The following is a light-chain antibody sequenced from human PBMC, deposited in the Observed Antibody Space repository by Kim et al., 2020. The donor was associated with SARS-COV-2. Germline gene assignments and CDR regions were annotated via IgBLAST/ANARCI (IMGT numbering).Light chain of an antibody. V-gene: IGLV2-14*03. CDR1: STDVGCYNY. J-gene: IGLJ3*02. CDR3: SSYTSSSTWV. CDR2: DVS. Sequence: GRSFTISCTGTSTDVGCYNYVSWYQQHTGKAPKLMIYDVSNRPSGVSNRFSGSKSGNTASLTISGLQAEDEADYYCSSYTSSSTWVFGGGTQLTVL.